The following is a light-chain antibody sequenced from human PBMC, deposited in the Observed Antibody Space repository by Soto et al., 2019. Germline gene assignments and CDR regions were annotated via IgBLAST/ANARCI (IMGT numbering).Light chain of an antibody. J-gene: IGKJ1*01. V-gene: IGKV3-20*01. CDR2: GAS. CDR3: QQYGSSRT. CDR1: QSVSSSY. Sequence: EIVLTQSPGTLSLSPGERATLSCRASQSVSSSYLAWYQQKPRQAPRLLIYGASSRATGIPDRFSGSGSGTDFTLTISRLEPEDFAVYYCQQYGSSRTFGQGNKVELK.